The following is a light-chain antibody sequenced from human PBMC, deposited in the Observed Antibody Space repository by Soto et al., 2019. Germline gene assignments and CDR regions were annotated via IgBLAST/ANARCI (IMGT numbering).Light chain of an antibody. Sequence: QSVLTQPPSLSGAPGQRITISCTGTSXXXGAAFAVQWYQQLPGAAPKLLIYYNNNRPSGVPDRFSGSKSGTSAFLAITGLQADDEADYYCQSYDSSLSGHVVFGGGTKLTVL. CDR1: SXXXGAAFA. CDR2: YNN. CDR3: QSYDSSLSGHVV. J-gene: IGLJ2*01. V-gene: IGLV1-40*01.